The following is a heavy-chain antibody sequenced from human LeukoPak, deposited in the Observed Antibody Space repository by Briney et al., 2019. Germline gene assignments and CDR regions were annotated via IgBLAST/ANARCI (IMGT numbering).Heavy chain of an antibody. CDR1: GFTFSSYG. J-gene: IGHJ6*02. Sequence: GGSLRLSCAASGFTFSSYGMHWVRQAPGKGLEWVAVIWYDGSNKYYADSVKGRFTISRDNSKNTLYLQMNSLRAEDTAVYYCARLAGSSGVYYYYGMDVWGQGTTVTVSS. CDR3: ARLAGSSGVYYYYGMDV. D-gene: IGHD6-6*01. CDR2: IWYDGSNK. V-gene: IGHV3-33*01.